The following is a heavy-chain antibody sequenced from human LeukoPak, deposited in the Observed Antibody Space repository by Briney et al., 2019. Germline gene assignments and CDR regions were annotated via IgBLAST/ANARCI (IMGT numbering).Heavy chain of an antibody. CDR3: AREVSSTLDY. CDR2: ITSTSKYI. CDR1: GFTFSDYS. Sequence: GGSLRLSCAVSGFTFSDYSLNWVRQAPGKGLEGVSSITSTSKYIYYADSLKGRFTISRDNAKKLMYLQMDRLRDEDTAVYYCAREVSSTLDYWGQGTLVTVSS. J-gene: IGHJ4*02. D-gene: IGHD2-2*01. V-gene: IGHV3-21*01.